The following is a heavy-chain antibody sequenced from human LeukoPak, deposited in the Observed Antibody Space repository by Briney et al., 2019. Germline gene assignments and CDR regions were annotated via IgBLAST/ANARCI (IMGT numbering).Heavy chain of an antibody. J-gene: IGHJ4*02. CDR3: TTARTAKDGYRTY. D-gene: IGHD5-24*01. V-gene: IGHV3-9*01. Sequence: GGSLRLSCAASGFTFDDYAMYWVRQAPGKGLEWVSGISWNSGNIGYADSVKGRFTISRDDSKNTLYLQMNSLKTEDTAVYYCTTARTAKDGYRTYWGQGTLVTVSS. CDR1: GFTFDDYA. CDR2: ISWNSGNI.